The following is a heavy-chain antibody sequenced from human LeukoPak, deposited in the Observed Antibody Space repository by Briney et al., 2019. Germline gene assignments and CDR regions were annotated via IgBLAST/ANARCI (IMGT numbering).Heavy chain of an antibody. Sequence: GGSLRLSCAASGFTFDDYAMHWVRQAPGKGLEWVSGISWNSGSIGYADSVKGRFTISRDNAKNSLYLQMNSLRAEDTAVYYCARLSTVTTSFDYWGQGTLVTVSS. CDR2: ISWNSGSI. CDR1: GFTFDDYA. CDR3: ARLSTVTTSFDY. J-gene: IGHJ4*02. V-gene: IGHV3-9*01. D-gene: IGHD4-17*01.